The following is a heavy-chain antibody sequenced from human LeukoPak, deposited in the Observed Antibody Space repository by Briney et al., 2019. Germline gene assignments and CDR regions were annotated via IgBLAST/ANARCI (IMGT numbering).Heavy chain of an antibody. CDR1: GGSFSGYY. CDR2: INHSGST. D-gene: IGHD3-22*01. J-gene: IGHJ4*02. Sequence: KSSETLSLTCAVYGGSFSGYYWSWIRQPPGKGLEWIGEINHSGSTNYNPSLKSRVTISVDTSKNQFSLKLSSVTAADTAVYYCARRDYYYDSSGYYYSSKLDYWGQGTLVAVSS. CDR3: ARRDYYYDSSGYYYSSKLDY. V-gene: IGHV4-34*01.